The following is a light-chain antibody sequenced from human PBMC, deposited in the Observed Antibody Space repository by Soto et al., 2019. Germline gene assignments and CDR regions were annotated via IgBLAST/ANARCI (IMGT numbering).Light chain of an antibody. Sequence: DIQMTQSPSTLSASVGDGVTITCRASQSISSWLAWYQQKPGKAPKLLIYKASSLESGVPSRFSGSGSGTEFSLTISSLRPDDFATYYCQQYNNYWTFGQGTKVDIK. CDR2: KAS. CDR3: QQYNNYWT. CDR1: QSISSW. J-gene: IGKJ1*01. V-gene: IGKV1-5*03.